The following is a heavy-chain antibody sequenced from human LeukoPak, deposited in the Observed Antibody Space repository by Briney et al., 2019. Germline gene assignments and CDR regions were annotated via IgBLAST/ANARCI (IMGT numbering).Heavy chain of an antibody. J-gene: IGHJ4*02. V-gene: IGHV4-59*01. D-gene: IGHD1-1*01. CDR1: GGSISSYY. Sequence: SETLSLTCTVSGGSISSYYWSWIRQPPGKGLEWIGYIYYSGSTNYNPSLKSRVTISVDTSKNQFSLKLSSVTTADTAVYYCARDNEGLDYWGQGTLVTVSS. CDR3: ARDNEGLDY. CDR2: IYYSGST.